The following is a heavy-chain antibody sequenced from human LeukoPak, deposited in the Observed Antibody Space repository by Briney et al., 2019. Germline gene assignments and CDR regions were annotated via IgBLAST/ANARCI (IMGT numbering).Heavy chain of an antibody. CDR2: ISSSGSTI. J-gene: IGHJ4*02. Sequence: GGSLRLSCAASGFTFSDYYMSWIRQAPGKGLEWVSYISSSGSTIYYADSVKGRFTISRDNAKNSLYLQMNSLRAEDTAVYYCAKSLASSSWYYFDYWGQGTLITVSS. CDR1: GFTFSDYY. V-gene: IGHV3-11*01. CDR3: AKSLASSSWYYFDY. D-gene: IGHD6-13*01.